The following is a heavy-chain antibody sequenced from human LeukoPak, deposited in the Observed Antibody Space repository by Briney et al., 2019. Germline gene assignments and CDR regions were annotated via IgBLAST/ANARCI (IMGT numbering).Heavy chain of an antibody. CDR2: ISSSGSTI. CDR1: GFTFSDYY. Sequence: PGGSLRLSCAASGFTFSDYYMSWIRQAPGKGLEWVSYISSSGSTIYYADSMKGRFTISRDNAKNSLYLQMNSLRAEDTAVYHCARWVVAVPAAPPFDYWGQGTLVTVSS. D-gene: IGHD2-2*01. J-gene: IGHJ4*02. CDR3: ARWVVAVPAAPPFDY. V-gene: IGHV3-11*01.